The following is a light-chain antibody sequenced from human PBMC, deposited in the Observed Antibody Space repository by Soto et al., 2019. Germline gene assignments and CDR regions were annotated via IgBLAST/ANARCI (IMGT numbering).Light chain of an antibody. CDR1: SSNIGAGYD. CDR2: GNS. J-gene: IGLJ1*01. CDR3: QSYDSSLSGPWV. Sequence: QAVVTQPPSVSGAPGQRVTISCTGSSSNIGAGYDVHWYQQLPGTAPKLLIYGNSNRPSGVPDRFSGSKSGTSASLAITGLQAEDEADYYCQSYDSSLSGPWVFGTGTKLTVL. V-gene: IGLV1-40*01.